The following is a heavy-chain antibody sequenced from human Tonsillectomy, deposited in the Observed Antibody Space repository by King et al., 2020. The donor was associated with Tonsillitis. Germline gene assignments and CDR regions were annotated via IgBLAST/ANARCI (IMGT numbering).Heavy chain of an antibody. CDR1: GFTFSSYA. Sequence: VQLVESGGGLVQPGGSLRLSCAASGFTFSSYAMSWVRQAPGKGLEWVSAISGSGGSTYYADSVKGRFTISRDNSKNTLYLQMNSLRAEDTAVYYCAKDRWGGSCYSLHVFDYWGQGTLVTVSS. D-gene: IGHD2-15*01. CDR3: AKDRWGGSCYSLHVFDY. CDR2: ISGSGGST. V-gene: IGHV3-23*04. J-gene: IGHJ4*02.